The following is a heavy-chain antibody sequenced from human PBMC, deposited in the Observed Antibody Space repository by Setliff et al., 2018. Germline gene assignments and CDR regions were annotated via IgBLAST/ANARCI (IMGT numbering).Heavy chain of an antibody. CDR1: GGSFSDYH. Sequence: SETLSLTCAVYGGSFSDYHWSWIRQPPGKGLEWIGEINHSGSANYNPSLKSRVTISLDTSKNQFSLTVTSVTATDTAVYYCARGGSYRPYAFDIWGQGTMVTVSS. V-gene: IGHV4-34*01. D-gene: IGHD1-26*01. J-gene: IGHJ3*02. CDR3: ARGGSYRPYAFDI. CDR2: INHSGSA.